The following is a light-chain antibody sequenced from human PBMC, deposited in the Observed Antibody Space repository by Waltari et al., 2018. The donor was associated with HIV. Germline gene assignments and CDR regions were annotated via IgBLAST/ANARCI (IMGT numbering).Light chain of an antibody. V-gene: IGLV1-44*01. CDR1: SSNIGSNT. J-gene: IGLJ7*01. Sequence: QSVLTQPPSASGTPGQRVTISCSGSSSNIGSNTVNWYQQPPGTAPKLLIYSNNQRPSGVPDRFSGPKSGTSASLAISGLQSEDEADYYCAAWDDSLNGAVFGGGTQLTVL. CDR3: AAWDDSLNGAV. CDR2: SNN.